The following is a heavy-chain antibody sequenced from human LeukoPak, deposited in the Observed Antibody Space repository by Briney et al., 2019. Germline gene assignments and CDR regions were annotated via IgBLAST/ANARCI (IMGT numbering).Heavy chain of an antibody. Sequence: GGSLRLSCTVSGFTVSSNSMSWVRQAPGKGLEWVSAISGSGGSTYYADSVKGRFTISRDNSKNTLYLQMNSLRAEDTAVYYCAIGSGSYYGAQFDYWGQGTLVTVSS. CDR1: GFTVSSNS. V-gene: IGHV3-23*01. J-gene: IGHJ4*02. CDR2: ISGSGGST. CDR3: AIGSGSYYGAQFDY. D-gene: IGHD1-26*01.